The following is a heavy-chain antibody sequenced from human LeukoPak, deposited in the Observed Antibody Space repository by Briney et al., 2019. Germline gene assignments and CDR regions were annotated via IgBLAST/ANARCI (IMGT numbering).Heavy chain of an antibody. CDR1: GFTFSAYD. Sequence: GGSLRLSCAASGFTFSAYDMKWVRQAPGKGLEWISYISRTSTTIFYAASVKGRFTISRDNAKNSLYLQMNNLRAEDTAIYYWARSRSGWHYFDYWGQGTLVTVSS. J-gene: IGHJ4*02. CDR3: ARSRSGWHYFDY. CDR2: ISRTSTTI. V-gene: IGHV3-48*01. D-gene: IGHD6-19*01.